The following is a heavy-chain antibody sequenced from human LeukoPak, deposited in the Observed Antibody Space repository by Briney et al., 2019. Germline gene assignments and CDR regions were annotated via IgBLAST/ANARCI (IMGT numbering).Heavy chain of an antibody. D-gene: IGHD3-22*01. J-gene: IGHJ4*02. V-gene: IGHV3-23*01. Sequence: GGSLRLSCAASGFTFYNYAMSWVRQAPGKGLEWVSTVGVTGASTYYADSVKGRFTISRDNAKNSLYLQMNSLRAEDTAVYYCARDPYDSSFVDYWGQGTLVTVSS. CDR3: ARDPYDSSFVDY. CDR1: GFTFYNYA. CDR2: VGVTGAST.